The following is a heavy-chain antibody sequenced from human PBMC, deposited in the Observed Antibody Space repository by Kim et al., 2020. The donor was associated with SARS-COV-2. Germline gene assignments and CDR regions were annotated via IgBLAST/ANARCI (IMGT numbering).Heavy chain of an antibody. CDR3: ARDFLGYCSSTSCYRTWYYYGMDV. V-gene: IGHV3-11*01. CDR1: GFTFSDYY. J-gene: IGHJ6*02. CDR2: ISSSGSTI. D-gene: IGHD2-2*01. Sequence: GGSLRLSCAASGFTFSDYYMSWIRQAPGKGLEWVSYISSSGSTIYYADSVKGRFTISRDNAKNSLYLQMNSLRAEDTAVYYCARDFLGYCSSTSCYRTWYYYGMDVWGQGTTVTVSS.